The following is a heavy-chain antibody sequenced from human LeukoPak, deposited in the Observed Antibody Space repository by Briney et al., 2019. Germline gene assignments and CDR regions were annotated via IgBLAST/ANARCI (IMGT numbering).Heavy chain of an antibody. D-gene: IGHD3-10*01. CDR2: IYYSGST. V-gene: IGHV4-38-2*02. CDR3: ARDLQSLLWFGELFRKRGYYFDY. Sequence: SETLSLTCTVSGYSISSNYYWGWIRQPPGKGLEWIGSIYYSGSTYYNPSLKSRVTISVDTSKNQFSLKLSSVTAADTAVYYCARDLQSLLWFGELFRKRGYYFDYWGQGTLVTVSS. J-gene: IGHJ4*02. CDR1: GYSISSNYY.